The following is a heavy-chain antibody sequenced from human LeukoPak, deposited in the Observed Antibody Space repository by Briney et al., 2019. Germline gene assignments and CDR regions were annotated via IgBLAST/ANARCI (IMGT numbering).Heavy chain of an antibody. V-gene: IGHV4-61*02. CDR2: IYTSGST. J-gene: IGHJ4*02. Sequence: SQTLSLTCTVSGGPISSGSYYWSWIRQPAGKGLQWIGRIYTSGSTNYNPSLKSRVTISVDTSKNQFSLEVNSVTAADTAVYYCARCTSTSCYNFDYWGQGTLVTVSS. D-gene: IGHD2-2*02. CDR1: GGPISSGSYY. CDR3: ARCTSTSCYNFDY.